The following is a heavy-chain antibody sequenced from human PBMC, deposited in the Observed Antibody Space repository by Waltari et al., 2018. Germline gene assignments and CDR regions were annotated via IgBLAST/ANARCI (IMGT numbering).Heavy chain of an antibody. CDR2: ITTYTGNP. CDR1: GYTFTSYA. Sequence: QVQLVQSGSELKKPGASVKVSCKASGYTFTSYAMNWVRQAPGQGLEWMGWITTYTGNPPDATGFTGRFVFSLDTSVSTAYLQISSLKAEDTAVYYCARGPVKWELKGGFDYWGQGTLVTVSS. J-gene: IGHJ4*02. CDR3: ARGPVKWELKGGFDY. V-gene: IGHV7-4-1*02. D-gene: IGHD1-26*01.